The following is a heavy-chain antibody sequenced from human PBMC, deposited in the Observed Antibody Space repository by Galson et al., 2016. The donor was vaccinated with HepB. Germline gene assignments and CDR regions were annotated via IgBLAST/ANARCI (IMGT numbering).Heavy chain of an antibody. Sequence: SVKVSCKASGYTFTSYDINWVRQATGQGLEWMGWMNPNSGNTGYAQKFQGRVTMTRNTSISTAYMGLSSLRSEDTAVYYCARLGRRIAVAGNYGMDVWGQVATVTVSS. V-gene: IGHV1-8*01. CDR3: ARLGRRIAVAGNYGMDV. J-gene: IGHJ6*02. D-gene: IGHD6-19*01. CDR2: MNPNSGNT. CDR1: GYTFTSYD.